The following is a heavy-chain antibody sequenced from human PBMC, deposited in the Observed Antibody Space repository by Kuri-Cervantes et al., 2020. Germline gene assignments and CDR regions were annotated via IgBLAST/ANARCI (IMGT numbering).Heavy chain of an antibody. CDR2: IYYSGST. Sequence: SETLSLTCTVSGGSISSGGYYWSWIRQPPGKGLEWIGYIYYSGSTNYNPSLKSRVTISVDTSKNQFSLKLSSVTAADTAVYYCARDRGGWPTYYYYYYYGMDVWGQGTTVTVSS. D-gene: IGHD3-10*01. CDR1: GGSISSGGYY. CDR3: ARDRGGWPTYYYYYYYGMDV. J-gene: IGHJ6*02. V-gene: IGHV4-61*08.